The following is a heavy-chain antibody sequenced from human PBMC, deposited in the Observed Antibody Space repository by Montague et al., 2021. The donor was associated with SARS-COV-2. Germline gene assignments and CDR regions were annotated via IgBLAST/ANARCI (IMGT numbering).Heavy chain of an antibody. CDR2: IFYSGTT. Sequence: SETLSLTCTVSGGSIISSDHYWAWIRQPPGGALEWIGNIFYSGTTYYNLSLQSRVTISIDTSKNQFSLKVTSVVAADTAVYYCVRDVDCAPLSGVDVWGHGTTVLVSS. CDR3: VRDVDCAPLSGVDV. CDR1: GGSIISSDHY. V-gene: IGHV4-39*07. D-gene: IGHD2-21*02. J-gene: IGHJ6*02.